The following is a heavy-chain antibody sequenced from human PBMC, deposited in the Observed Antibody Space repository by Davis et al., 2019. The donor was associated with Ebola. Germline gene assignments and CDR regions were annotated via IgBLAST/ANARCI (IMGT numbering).Heavy chain of an antibody. D-gene: IGHD7-27*01. J-gene: IGHJ4*02. CDR1: GFTFSSYS. V-gene: IGHV3-48*02. CDR3: ATDRNWDFDY. Sequence: PGGSLRLSCAASGFTFSSYSMNWVRQAPGKGLEWVSYITSGSTIYYADSVKGRFTISRDNAKNSLYLQMNSLRDEDTAVYYCATDRNWDFDYWGQGTLVTVSS. CDR2: ITSGSTI.